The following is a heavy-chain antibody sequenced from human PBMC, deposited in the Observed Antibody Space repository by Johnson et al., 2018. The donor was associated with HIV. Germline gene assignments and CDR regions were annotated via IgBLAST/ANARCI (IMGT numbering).Heavy chain of an antibody. CDR3: ARVKGATNALDI. Sequence: EVQLVESGGGLVKPGGSLRLSCAASGFTFSNAWMSWVRQAPGKGLEWVGRIKSKTDGGTTDYAAPVRGRFTVSRDDSKNTLYLQMNSLKTEDTSLYYCARVKGATNALDIWGPGTLVTVSS. D-gene: IGHD1-26*01. V-gene: IGHV3-15*01. CDR1: GFTFSNAW. CDR2: IKSKTDGGTT. J-gene: IGHJ3*02.